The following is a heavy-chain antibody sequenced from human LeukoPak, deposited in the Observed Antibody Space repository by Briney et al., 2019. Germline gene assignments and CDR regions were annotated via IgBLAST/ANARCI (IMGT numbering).Heavy chain of an antibody. CDR2: IYPGDSDT. CDR3: ASSGTRYFDL. D-gene: IGHD6-13*01. J-gene: IGHJ2*01. Sequence: GESLKISCQGSGYTFTYYWIGWVRQMPGKGLEWMGIIYPGDSDTRYSPSFQGQVTISADKSISTAYLQWSSLKASDTAVYYCASSGTRYFDLWGRGTLVTVSS. CDR1: GYTFTYYW. V-gene: IGHV5-51*01.